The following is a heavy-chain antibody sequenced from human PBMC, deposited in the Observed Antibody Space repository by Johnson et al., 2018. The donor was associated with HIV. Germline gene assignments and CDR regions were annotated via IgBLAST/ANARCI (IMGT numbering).Heavy chain of an antibody. Sequence: VQLVESGGGVVRPGGSLRLSCAASGFTFDDYGMSWVRQAPGKGLEWVSGINWNGGGSTYHADSVKGSFSLSRDNSKNTVYLQMNSLRAEDTAVYYCTTDDAPSYGDYGEAFDIWGQGTMVTVSS. CDR2: INWNGGGST. V-gene: IGHV3-20*04. D-gene: IGHD4-17*01. CDR1: GFTFDDYG. CDR3: TTDDAPSYGDYGEAFDI. J-gene: IGHJ3*02.